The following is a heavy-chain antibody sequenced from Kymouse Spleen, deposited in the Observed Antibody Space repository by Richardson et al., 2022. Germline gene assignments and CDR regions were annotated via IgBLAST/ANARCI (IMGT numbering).Heavy chain of an antibody. V-gene: IGHV4-34*01. CDR1: GGSFSGYY. J-gene: IGHJ4*02. Sequence: QVQLQQWGAGLLKPSETLSLTCAVYGGSFSGYYWSWIRQPPGKGLEWIGEINHSGSTNYNPSLKSRVTISVDTSKNQFSLKLSSVTAADTAVYYCARSITMVRGVFDYWGQGTLVTVSS. CDR3: ARSITMVRGVFDY. CDR2: INHSGST. D-gene: IGHD3-10*01.